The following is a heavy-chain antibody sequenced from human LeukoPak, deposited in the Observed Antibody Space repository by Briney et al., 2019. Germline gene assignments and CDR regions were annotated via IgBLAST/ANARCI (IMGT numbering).Heavy chain of an antibody. J-gene: IGHJ4*02. D-gene: IGHD6-19*01. CDR3: ASCSGWYANFDY. V-gene: IGHV3-21*01. Sequence: GSLRLSRAASGFIFRHYTMTWVRQAPGKGLEWVSSISSSSAYIYYADSVKGRFTVSRDSANNLLCLEMNSLRAEDTAVYYCASCSGWYANFDYWGQGTLVTVSS. CDR2: ISSSSAYI. CDR1: GFIFRHYT.